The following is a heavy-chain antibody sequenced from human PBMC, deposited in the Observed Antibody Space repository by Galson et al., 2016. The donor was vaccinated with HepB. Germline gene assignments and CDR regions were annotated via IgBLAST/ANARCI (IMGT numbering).Heavy chain of an antibody. CDR1: GGTFSSYG. V-gene: IGHV1-69*13. J-gene: IGHJ6*03. D-gene: IGHD3-9*01. CDR3: ARDILTGFFTFYHMDV. Sequence: SVKVSCKASGGTFSSYGITWVRQAPGQGLEWMGEIIPILGTTNYAQKFQGRVTITADESTGTAYMQLNNLRSEDTAVYYCARDILTGFFTFYHMDVWGKGTTVTVSS. CDR2: IIPILGTT.